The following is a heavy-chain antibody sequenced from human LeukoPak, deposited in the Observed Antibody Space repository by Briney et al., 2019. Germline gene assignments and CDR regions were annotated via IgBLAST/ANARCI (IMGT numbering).Heavy chain of an antibody. J-gene: IGHJ6*02. D-gene: IGHD4-17*01. CDR1: GYTFTGNY. Sequence: ASVKVSCKASGYTFTGNYIHWVRQAPGQGLEWMGWMNPNTGDTNYAPNFQGRVTLTRDTSISTAHMEVSRVRSDDTAVYFCARAGPTVTAYYYNGLDVWGQGTTVTVSS. CDR3: ARAGPTVTAYYYNGLDV. V-gene: IGHV1-2*02. CDR2: MNPNTGDT.